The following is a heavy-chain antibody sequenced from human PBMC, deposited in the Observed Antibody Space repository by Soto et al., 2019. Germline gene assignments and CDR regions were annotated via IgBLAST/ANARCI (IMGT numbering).Heavy chain of an antibody. Sequence: EVQLVESGGGLVQPGGSLRLSCAASGFTFSSYWMSWVRQAPGKGLEWVANIKGDGSGTYYADSMRGRFTISRDNAKNSLYLQMNTLRAEDTAVYFCAREDTVATLRFWGQGTLVTVSS. V-gene: IGHV3-7*03. CDR3: AREDTVATLRF. CDR1: GFTFSSYW. D-gene: IGHD2-21*02. J-gene: IGHJ4*02. CDR2: IKGDGSGT.